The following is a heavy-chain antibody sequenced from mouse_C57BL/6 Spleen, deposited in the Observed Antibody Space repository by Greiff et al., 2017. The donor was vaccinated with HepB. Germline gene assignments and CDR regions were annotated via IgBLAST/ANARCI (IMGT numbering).Heavy chain of an antibody. Sequence: QVHVKQSGAELVKPGASVKISCKASGYAFSSYWMNWVKQRPGKGLEWIGQIYPGDGDTNYNGKFKGKATLTADKSSSTAYMQLSSLTSEDSAVYFCARETVVVPFDYWGQGTTLTVSS. CDR3: ARETVVVPFDY. J-gene: IGHJ2*01. CDR1: GYAFSSYW. V-gene: IGHV1-80*01. CDR2: IYPGDGDT. D-gene: IGHD1-1*01.